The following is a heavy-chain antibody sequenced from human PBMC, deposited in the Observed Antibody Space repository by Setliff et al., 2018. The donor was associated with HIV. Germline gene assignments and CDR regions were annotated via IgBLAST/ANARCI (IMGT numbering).Heavy chain of an antibody. D-gene: IGHD6-13*01. V-gene: IGHV4-59*01. CDR3: ANEKAYSSSWANWFDP. Sequence: SETLSLTCTVSGGSISSYYWSWIRQPPGKGLEWIGYIYYSGSTNYNPSLKSRVTISVDTSKNQFSLKLSSVTAADTAVYYCANEKAYSSSWANWFDPWGQGTLVTVSS. CDR2: IYYSGST. CDR1: GGSISSYY. J-gene: IGHJ5*02.